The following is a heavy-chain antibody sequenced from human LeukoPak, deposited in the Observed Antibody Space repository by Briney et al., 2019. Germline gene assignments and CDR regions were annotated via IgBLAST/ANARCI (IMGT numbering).Heavy chain of an antibody. V-gene: IGHV3-23*01. Sequence: TGGSLRLSCAASGFTFSSYAMSWVRQAPGKGLEWVSAISGSGSSTYYADSVKGRFTISRDNSKNTLYLQMNSLRAEDTAVYYCAKATRVVGPTSNDYWGQGTLVTVSS. D-gene: IGHD3-22*01. J-gene: IGHJ4*02. CDR1: GFTFSSYA. CDR3: AKATRVVGPTSNDY. CDR2: ISGSGSST.